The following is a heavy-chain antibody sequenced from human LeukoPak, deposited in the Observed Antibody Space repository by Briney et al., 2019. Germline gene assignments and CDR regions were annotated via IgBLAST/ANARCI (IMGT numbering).Heavy chain of an antibody. CDR1: GGSISSSSYY. CDR2: IYYSGST. V-gene: IGHV4-39*01. D-gene: IGHD3-3*01. J-gene: IGHJ4*02. Sequence: SETLSLTCTVSGGSISSSSYYWGWIRQPPGKGLEWIGSIYYSGSTYYNPSLKSRVTISVDTSKNQFSLKLSSVTAADTAVYYCARGAITIFGVIIGRAFDYWGQGTLVTVSS. CDR3: ARGAITIFGVIIGRAFDY.